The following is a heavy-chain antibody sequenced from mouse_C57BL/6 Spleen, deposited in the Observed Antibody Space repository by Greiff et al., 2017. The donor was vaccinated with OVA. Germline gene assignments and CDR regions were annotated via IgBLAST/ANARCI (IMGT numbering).Heavy chain of an antibody. CDR1: GYTFTDYE. V-gene: IGHV1-15*01. J-gene: IGHJ4*01. Sequence: QVQLKESGAELVRPGASVTLSCKASGYTFTDYEMHWVKQTPVHGLEWIGAIDPETGGTAYNQKFKGKAILTADKSSSTAYMELRSLTSEDSAVYYCTRAHIYYAMDYWGQGTSVTVSS. CDR2: IDPETGGT. CDR3: TRAHIYYAMDY.